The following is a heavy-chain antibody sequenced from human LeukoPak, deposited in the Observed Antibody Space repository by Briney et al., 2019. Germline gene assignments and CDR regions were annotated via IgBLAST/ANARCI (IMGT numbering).Heavy chain of an antibody. Sequence: ASVTVSFTSSAYTFIFYYIHWVRHAPGQGLEWMGWINPNSGGTNYAQRFQGRVTMTRDTSISTAYMELSGLRSDDTAVYYCARDASPFDYWGQGTLVTVSS. CDR1: AYTFIFYY. CDR2: INPNSGGT. J-gene: IGHJ4*02. CDR3: ARDASPFDY. V-gene: IGHV1-2*02.